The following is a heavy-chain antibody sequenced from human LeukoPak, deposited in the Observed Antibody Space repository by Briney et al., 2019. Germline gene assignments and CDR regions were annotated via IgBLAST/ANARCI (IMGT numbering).Heavy chain of an antibody. V-gene: IGHV4-59*08. D-gene: IGHD1-26*01. Sequence: SETLSLTCTVSGGSISSYYWSWIRQPPGKGLEWIGYIYYSGSTNYNPSLKSRVTISVDTSKNQFSLKLSSVTAADTAVYYCARHRGGSHYYAFDIWGQGTMVTVSS. CDR3: ARHRGGSHYYAFDI. CDR2: IYYSGST. CDR1: GGSISSYY. J-gene: IGHJ3*02.